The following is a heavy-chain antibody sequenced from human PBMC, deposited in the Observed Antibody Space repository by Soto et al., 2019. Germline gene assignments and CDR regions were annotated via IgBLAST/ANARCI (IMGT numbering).Heavy chain of an antibody. CDR2: ISYDGSNK. V-gene: IGHV3-30-3*01. D-gene: IGHD6-19*01. CDR1: GFTFSSYA. CDR3: ARAMTGSGWYPSFDY. J-gene: IGHJ4*02. Sequence: QVQLVESGGGVVQPGRSLRLSCAASGFTFSSYAMHWVRQAPGKGLEWVAVISYDGSNKYYADSVKGRFTISRDNSKNTLYLQMNSMRDEDTAVYYCARAMTGSGWYPSFDYWGQGTLVTVSS.